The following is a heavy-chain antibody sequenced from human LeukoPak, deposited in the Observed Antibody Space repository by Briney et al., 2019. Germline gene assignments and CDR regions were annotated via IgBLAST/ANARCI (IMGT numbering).Heavy chain of an antibody. CDR2: IRLDGTAK. CDR1: GFTFNNYW. J-gene: IGHJ4*02. Sequence: PGGSLRLSCAASGFTFNNYWMSWVRQAPGKGLEWVGNIRLDGTAKYYVGSVKGRFTISRDNAKNSLYLQMNSLRAEDTAVYYCARDGYDSIWGQGTLVTVSS. V-gene: IGHV3-7*01. CDR3: ARDGYDSI. D-gene: IGHD3-22*01.